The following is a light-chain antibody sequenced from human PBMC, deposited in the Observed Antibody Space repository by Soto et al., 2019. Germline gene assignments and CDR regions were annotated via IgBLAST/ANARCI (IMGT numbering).Light chain of an antibody. CDR3: LLSYSGANWV. CDR1: TGAVTSGHY. J-gene: IGLJ3*02. V-gene: IGLV7-46*01. Sequence: QAVVTQEPSLTVSPGGTVTLTFGSSTGAVTSGHYPYWFQQKPGQAPRTLIYDTSNKHSWTPARFSGSLLGGKAALTLSGAQPEDEAEYYCLLSYSGANWVFGGGTKVTVL. CDR2: DTS.